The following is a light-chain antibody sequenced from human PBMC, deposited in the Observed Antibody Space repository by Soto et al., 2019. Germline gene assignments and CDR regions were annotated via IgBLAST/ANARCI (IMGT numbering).Light chain of an antibody. V-gene: IGLV1-44*01. CDR1: SSNIGSNT. Sequence: QSVLTQPPSASGTPGQSVTISCSGSSSNIGSNTVNWYQQLPGTAPKLLIYGHNQRPSGVPDRFSGSKSGTSASLAISGLQSDDEADYYCAVWDDSLDGRVFGGGTKLTVL. CDR2: GHN. J-gene: IGLJ2*01. CDR3: AVWDDSLDGRV.